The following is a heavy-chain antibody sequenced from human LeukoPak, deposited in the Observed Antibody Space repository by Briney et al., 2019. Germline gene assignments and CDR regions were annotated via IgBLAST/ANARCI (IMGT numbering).Heavy chain of an antibody. J-gene: IGHJ2*01. CDR3: ARVKGSGDWHFDL. CDR1: GGSISSSSYY. CDR2: IYSSGST. Sequence: PSETLSLTCTVSGGSISSSSYYRGWIRQPPGKGLEWIGSIYSSGSTYYNPSLKSRVTISVDTSKNQFSLKLSSVTAADTAVYYCARVKGSGDWHFDLWGRGTLVTVSS. V-gene: IGHV4-39*07. D-gene: IGHD2-15*01.